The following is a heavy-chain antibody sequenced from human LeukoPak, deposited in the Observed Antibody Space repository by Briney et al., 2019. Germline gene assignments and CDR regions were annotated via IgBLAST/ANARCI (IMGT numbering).Heavy chain of an antibody. CDR2: INHSGST. Sequence: SETLSLTCAVYGGSFSGYYWSWIRQPPGKGLEWIGEINHSGSTNYNPSLKSRVTISVDTSKNQFSLKLSSVTAADTAVYYCARLPGIVGASVYYYGMDVWGQGTTVTVSS. J-gene: IGHJ6*02. V-gene: IGHV4-34*01. CDR1: GGSFSGYY. D-gene: IGHD1-26*01. CDR3: ARLPGIVGASVYYYGMDV.